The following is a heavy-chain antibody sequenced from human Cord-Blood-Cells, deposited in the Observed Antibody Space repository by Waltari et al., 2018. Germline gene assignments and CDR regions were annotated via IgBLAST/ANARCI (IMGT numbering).Heavy chain of an antibody. V-gene: IGHV4-38-2*01. CDR1: GYSISSGYY. CDR3: ARVQDWGYYFDY. J-gene: IGHJ4*02. D-gene: IGHD7-27*01. Sequence: QVLLQESGPGLVKPSETLSLTCAVSGYSISSGYYWGWIRQPPGKGLEWIGSIYHSGSTYDNPSLKSRVTISVDTSKNQFSLKLSSVTAADTAVYYCARVQDWGYYFDYWGQGTLVTVSS. CDR2: IYHSGST.